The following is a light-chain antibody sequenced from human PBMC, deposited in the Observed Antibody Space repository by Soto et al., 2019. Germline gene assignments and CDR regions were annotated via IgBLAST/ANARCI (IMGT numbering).Light chain of an antibody. J-gene: IGKJ3*01. CDR1: QRFGSSN. CDR3: QQYGRSPFT. V-gene: IGKV3-20*01. Sequence: EIVLTQSPGTLSLSPGERGTLSCRASQRFGSSNLAWYQQKPGQAPRLLIYSTSSRATGVPDRFSASGSGTDFTLTISRLEPEDFAVYYCQQYGRSPFTFGPGTKVDIK. CDR2: STS.